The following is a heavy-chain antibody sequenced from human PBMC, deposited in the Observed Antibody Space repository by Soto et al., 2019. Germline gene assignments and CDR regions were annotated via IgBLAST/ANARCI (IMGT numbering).Heavy chain of an antibody. V-gene: IGHV3-23*01. CDR1: GFTFSSYA. J-gene: IGHJ1*01. Sequence: GSLRLSCAASGFTFSSYAMSWVRQAPGKGLEWVSGISGSGDSTYYADSVKGRFTISRDNSKNTLYLQMNSLRAEGTAVYYCAKGVPGIAVAGTGYFQHWGQGTLVTVSS. CDR3: AKGVPGIAVAGTGYFQH. D-gene: IGHD6-19*01. CDR2: ISGSGDST.